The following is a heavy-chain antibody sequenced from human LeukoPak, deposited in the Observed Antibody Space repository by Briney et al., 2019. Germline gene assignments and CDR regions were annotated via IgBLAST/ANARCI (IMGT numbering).Heavy chain of an antibody. J-gene: IGHJ4*02. Sequence: EASVKVSCKASGFTLTRYYLRWMRQPPGQGLEFVGMISSSGDSPPYAQKFQDRVTMTRDMSTSTVYRELSNLRSEDTAVYFCARLVTGRNPADFWGQGTLVTVSS. V-gene: IGHV1-46*01. CDR1: GFTLTRYY. CDR3: ARLVTGRNPADF. D-gene: IGHD1-14*01. CDR2: ISSSGDSP.